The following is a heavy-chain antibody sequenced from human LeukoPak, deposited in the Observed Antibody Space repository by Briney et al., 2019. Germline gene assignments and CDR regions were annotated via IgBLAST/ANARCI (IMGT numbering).Heavy chain of an antibody. J-gene: IGHJ4*02. V-gene: IGHV4-4*07. D-gene: IGHD1-1*01. CDR2: IYSSGT. CDR3: ARTEPSGTTSH. Sequence: SETLSLTCTVSGGSISSYYLSWIRQPAGKGLEWIGRIYSSGTNYNPSLKSRVTMSADTSRNQVSLSLRSMTAADTAVYYCARTEPSGTTSHWGQGTLVTVSS. CDR1: GGSISSYY.